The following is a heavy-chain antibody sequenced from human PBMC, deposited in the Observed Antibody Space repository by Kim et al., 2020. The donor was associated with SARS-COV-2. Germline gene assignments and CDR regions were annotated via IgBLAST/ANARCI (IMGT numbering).Heavy chain of an antibody. CDR1: GFTFGSYW. V-gene: IGHV3-7*03. D-gene: IGHD3-9*01. Sequence: GGSLRLSCAASGFTFGSYWMTWVRQAPGKGLEWVSNIKQDGSQKYYVDSVKGRFTISRDDAKNSLYLQMNSLRAEDTAVYYCARTLTGTTEFFEYWGQ. J-gene: IGHJ1*01. CDR2: IKQDGSQK. CDR3: ARTLTGTTEFFEY.